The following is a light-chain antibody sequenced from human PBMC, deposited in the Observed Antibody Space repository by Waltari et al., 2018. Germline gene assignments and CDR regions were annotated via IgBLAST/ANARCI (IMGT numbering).Light chain of an antibody. V-gene: IGLV1-44*01. Sequence: QSVLTQPPSASGTPGQRVTISCSGSRSNIGRNTVNWYRQLPGTAPKLHSYANTHRPAGGPGRFSGSKSGTSASLAIRGLQSEDEADYYCAAWDDSLNAGEFGGGTKLTVL. CDR1: RSNIGRNT. J-gene: IGLJ2*01. CDR3: AAWDDSLNAGE. CDR2: ANT.